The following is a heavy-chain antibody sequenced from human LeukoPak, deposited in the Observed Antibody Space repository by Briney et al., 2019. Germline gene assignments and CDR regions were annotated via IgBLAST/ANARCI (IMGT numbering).Heavy chain of an antibody. V-gene: IGHV4-39*01. CDR1: GGSISSSSYY. Sequence: PSETLSLTCTVSGGSISSSSYYWGWIRQPPGKGLEWIGSIYYSGSTYYNPSLKSRVTISVDTSKNQFSLKLSSVTAADTAVYYCARPDSSGMKHYAFDIWGQGTMVTVSS. CDR3: ARPDSSGMKHYAFDI. D-gene: IGHD3-22*01. J-gene: IGHJ3*02. CDR2: IYYSGST.